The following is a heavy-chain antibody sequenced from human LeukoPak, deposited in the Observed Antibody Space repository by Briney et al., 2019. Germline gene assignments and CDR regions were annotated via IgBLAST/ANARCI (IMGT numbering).Heavy chain of an antibody. Sequence: SETLSLTCTVSGGSIIGYYWSWIRQPPGKGLEWIGYIYHSGSTNYNPSLKSRVTISVDTSKNQFSLKLSSVTAADTAVYYCARQGLHSDYWGQGTLVTVSS. CDR1: GGSIIGYY. V-gene: IGHV4-59*08. CDR2: IYHSGST. D-gene: IGHD4-11*01. CDR3: ARQGLHSDY. J-gene: IGHJ4*02.